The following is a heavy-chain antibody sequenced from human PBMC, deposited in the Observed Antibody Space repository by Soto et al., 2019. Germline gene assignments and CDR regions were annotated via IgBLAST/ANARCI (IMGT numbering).Heavy chain of an antibody. Sequence: SSETLSLTCTVSGGSISSYYWSWIRQPAGKGLEWIGRIYTSGSTNYNPSLKSRVTMSVDTSKNQFSLKLSSVTAADTAVYYCAREDGYKRRGAFDIWGQGTMVTVSS. CDR2: IYTSGST. J-gene: IGHJ3*02. CDR1: GGSISSYY. D-gene: IGHD5-12*01. V-gene: IGHV4-4*07. CDR3: AREDGYKRRGAFDI.